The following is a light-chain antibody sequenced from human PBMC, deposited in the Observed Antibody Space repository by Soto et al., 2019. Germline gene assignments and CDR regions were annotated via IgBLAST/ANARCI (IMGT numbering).Light chain of an antibody. CDR1: QSVGTF. CDR2: DAS. CDR3: QQRTGWPRGT. Sequence: EIVLTQSPATLSLSPGERATLSRRASQSVGTFLAWYQQKPGQAPRVLIHDASNRAAGVPARFSGSGSGTDFTLTISSLEPDDSAVYFCQQRTGWPRGTFGQGTRLEIK. J-gene: IGKJ2*02. V-gene: IGKV3-11*01.